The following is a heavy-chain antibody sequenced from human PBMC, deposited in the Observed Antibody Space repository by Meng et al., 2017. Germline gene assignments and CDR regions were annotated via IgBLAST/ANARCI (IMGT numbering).Heavy chain of an antibody. CDR1: GSCFSSQA. CDR3: ALFNYYGSGSYRQHFDY. CDR2: IIPIFGPA. J-gene: IGHJ4*02. D-gene: IGHD3-10*01. V-gene: IGHV1-69*06. Sequence: GAGVMRAGSWVKCAGKASGSCFSSQAICWVRQAPGQGLEWWGGIIPIFGPANYAQKFQVRVTITADKATSTAYMELSSLRSEDRAVYYCALFNYYGSGSYRQHFDYWGQGTLVTVSS.